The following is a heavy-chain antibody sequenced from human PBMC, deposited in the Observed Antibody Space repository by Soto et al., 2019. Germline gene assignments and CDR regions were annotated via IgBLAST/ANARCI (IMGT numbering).Heavy chain of an antibody. CDR3: ARVVAATPIYNNWFDP. Sequence: GASVKVSCKASGYKFTSYGISWVRQAPGQGLEWMGWISAYNGNTNYAQKLQGRVTMTTDTSTSTAYMELRSLRSDDTAVYYCARVVAATPIYNNWFDPWGQGTLVTVSS. J-gene: IGHJ5*02. V-gene: IGHV1-18*01. D-gene: IGHD2-15*01. CDR1: GYKFTSYG. CDR2: ISAYNGNT.